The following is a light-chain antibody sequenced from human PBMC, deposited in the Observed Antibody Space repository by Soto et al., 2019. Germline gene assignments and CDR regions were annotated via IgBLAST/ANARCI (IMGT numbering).Light chain of an antibody. Sequence: EIVLTQSPGTLSLSPGERATLSCRASQSVRSSFFAWYQQKPGQAPRLLIYDVSIRATGTPDRFSGSGSGPDFTLTINRLEPEYFAMYYCQQYEDSVLYTFGQGTKLEI. CDR1: QSVRSSF. J-gene: IGKJ2*01. CDR3: QQYEDSVLYT. V-gene: IGKV3-20*01. CDR2: DVS.